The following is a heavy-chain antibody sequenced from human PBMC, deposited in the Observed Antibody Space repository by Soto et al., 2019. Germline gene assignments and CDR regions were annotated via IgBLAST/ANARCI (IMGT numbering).Heavy chain of an antibody. CDR3: ARVVPGAEAWFGP. CDR1: GYTFSNYG. Sequence: QVQLVQSGGEVKRPGASVKVSCKTSGYTFSNYGITWVRQAPGQPLEWLGWISLYSDGANYAQKFQGRVSMTTDTSTTTAYIDLRRLRSDDTAVYYCARVVPGAEAWFGPWGQGTLVTVSS. J-gene: IGHJ5*02. D-gene: IGHD2-2*01. V-gene: IGHV1-18*01. CDR2: ISLYSDGA.